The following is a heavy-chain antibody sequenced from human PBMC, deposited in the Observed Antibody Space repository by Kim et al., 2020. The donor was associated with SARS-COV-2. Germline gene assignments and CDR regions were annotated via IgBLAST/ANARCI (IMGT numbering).Heavy chain of an antibody. CDR3: ARTASYDDTSGLHYFDY. J-gene: IGHJ4*02. Sequence: KGRFTISRDNAKNSLYLQINSLRAEDTALYYCARTASYDDTSGLHYFDYWGQGTLVTVSS. V-gene: IGHV3-7*04. D-gene: IGHD3-22*01.